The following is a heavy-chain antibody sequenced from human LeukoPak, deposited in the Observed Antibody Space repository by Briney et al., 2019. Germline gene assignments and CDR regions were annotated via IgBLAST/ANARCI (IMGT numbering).Heavy chain of an antibody. V-gene: IGHV4-59*01. J-gene: IGHJ4*02. CDR3: AREVPAAGVDY. CDR1: GGSISSYY. Sequence: SETLSLTCTVSGGSISSYYWSWTRQPPGKGLEWIGYIYYSGSTNYNPSLKSRVTISVDTSKNQFSLKLSSVTAADTAVYYCAREVPAAGVDYWGQGTLVTVSS. CDR2: IYYSGST. D-gene: IGHD2-2*01.